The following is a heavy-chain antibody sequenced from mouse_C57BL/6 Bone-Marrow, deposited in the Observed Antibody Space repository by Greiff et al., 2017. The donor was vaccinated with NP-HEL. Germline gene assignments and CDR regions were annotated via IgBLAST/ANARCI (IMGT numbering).Heavy chain of an antibody. V-gene: IGHV1-69*01. CDR3: ARWIYYDYGGFAY. Sequence: QVQLQQPGAELVMPGASVKLSCKASGYTFTSYWMHWVKQRPGQGLEWIGEIDPSDSYTNYNQKFKGKSTLTVDKSSSTAYMQLSSLTSEDSAVYYCARWIYYDYGGFAYWGQGTLVTVAA. J-gene: IGHJ3*01. D-gene: IGHD2-4*01. CDR1: GYTFTSYW. CDR2: IDPSDSYT.